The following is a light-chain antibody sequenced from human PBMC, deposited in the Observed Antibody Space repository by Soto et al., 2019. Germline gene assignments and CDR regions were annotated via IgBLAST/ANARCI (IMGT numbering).Light chain of an antibody. CDR3: QQYGSSPMYS. CDR2: AAS. V-gene: IGKV3-20*01. J-gene: IGKJ2*03. Sequence: EIVLTQSPGTLWLSPGEGATLSCRASQSISSNFLAWYQHNPGQAPRLLIYAASIRATGIPDRFSGSGSGTDFTLTISRLEPEDFAVYYCQQYGSSPMYSFGQGTKLEIK. CDR1: QSISSNF.